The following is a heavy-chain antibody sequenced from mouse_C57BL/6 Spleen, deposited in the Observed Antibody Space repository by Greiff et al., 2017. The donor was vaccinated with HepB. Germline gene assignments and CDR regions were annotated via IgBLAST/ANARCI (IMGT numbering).Heavy chain of an antibody. CDR1: GYTFTSYT. V-gene: IGHV1-4*01. J-gene: IGHJ1*03. Sequence: QVQLQQSGAELARPGASVKMSCKASGYTFTSYTMHWVKQRPGQGLEWIGYINPSSGYTKYNQKFKDKATLTADKSSSTAYMQLSSLTSEDSAVYYWSRGDGGSYGYFDVWGTGTTVTVSS. CDR2: INPSSGYT. D-gene: IGHD1-1*02. CDR3: SRGDGGSYGYFDV.